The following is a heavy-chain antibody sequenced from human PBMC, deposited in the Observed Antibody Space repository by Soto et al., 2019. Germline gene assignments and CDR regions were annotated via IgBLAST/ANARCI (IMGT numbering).Heavy chain of an antibody. CDR2: IWYDGSNK. CDR1: GFTFSSYG. D-gene: IGHD2-2*01. Sequence: GGSLRLSCAASGFTFSSYGMHWVRQAPGKGLEWVAVIWYDGSNKYYADSVKGRFTISRDNSKNTLYLQMNSLRAEDTAVYYCARDVVSAAIYYYYGMDVWGQGPTVTVSS. V-gene: IGHV3-33*01. J-gene: IGHJ6*02. CDR3: ARDVVSAAIYYYYGMDV.